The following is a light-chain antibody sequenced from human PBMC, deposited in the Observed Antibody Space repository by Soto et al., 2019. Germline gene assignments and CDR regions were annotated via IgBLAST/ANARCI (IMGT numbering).Light chain of an antibody. Sequence: EIVLTQSPDTLSLSPGERATLSCRASQSVGTYLAWYQQKPGQTPRLLIYDASNRATGIPARFSGSGSGTDFALTISTLEPEDFAVYYCHQRYNSPFTFGPGTKVDIK. CDR2: DAS. CDR3: HQRYNSPFT. J-gene: IGKJ3*01. V-gene: IGKV3-11*01. CDR1: QSVGTY.